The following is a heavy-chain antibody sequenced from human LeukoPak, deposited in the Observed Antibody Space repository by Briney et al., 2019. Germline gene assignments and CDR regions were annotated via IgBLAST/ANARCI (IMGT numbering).Heavy chain of an antibody. CDR2: INPNSIVT. D-gene: IGHD6-13*01. CDR1: GYTFTSYY. J-gene: IGHJ5*02. V-gene: IGHV1-2*02. Sequence: ASVKVSCKASGYTFTSYYIHWLPQAPGHGLECMGGINPNSIVTNYAQKFQGRVTMTRDTYISIAYMELSRLRSDDTAVYYCARDSSSPDNWFDPRRQGTLVTVSS. CDR3: ARDSSSPDNWFDP.